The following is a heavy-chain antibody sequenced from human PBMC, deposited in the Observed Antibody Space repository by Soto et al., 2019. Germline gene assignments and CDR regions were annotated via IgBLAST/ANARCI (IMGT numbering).Heavy chain of an antibody. J-gene: IGHJ4*02. Sequence: QLQLQESGPGLVKPSETLSLTCTVSGGSISSSSYYWGWIRQPPGKGLEWIGSIYYSGSTYYNPSLKSLVTISVDTSKNQFSLKLSSVTAADTAVYYCARWQQWLVFLGELYYFDYWGQGTLVTVSS. CDR1: GGSISSSSYY. V-gene: IGHV4-39*01. CDR3: ARWQQWLVFLGELYYFDY. D-gene: IGHD6-19*01. CDR2: IYYSGST.